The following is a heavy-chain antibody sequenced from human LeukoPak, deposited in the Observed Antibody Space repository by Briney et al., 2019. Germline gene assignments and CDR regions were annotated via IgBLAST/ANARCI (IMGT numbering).Heavy chain of an antibody. CDR2: ISWNSGSI. Sequence: GGSLRLSCAASGFTFSSYAMSWVRQAPGKGLEWVSGISWNSGSIGYADSVKGRFTISRDNAKNSLYLQMNSLRAEDTALYYCAKDVVRGAYYYYGMDVWGQGTTVTVSS. CDR1: GFTFSSYA. J-gene: IGHJ6*02. V-gene: IGHV3-9*01. D-gene: IGHD3-10*01. CDR3: AKDVVRGAYYYYGMDV.